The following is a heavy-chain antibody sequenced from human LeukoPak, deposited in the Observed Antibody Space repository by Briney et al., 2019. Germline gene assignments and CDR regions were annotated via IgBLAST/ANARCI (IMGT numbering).Heavy chain of an antibody. D-gene: IGHD1-26*01. CDR3: ARCISGSYYFPDS. Sequence: ASVKVSCEASGYTFTGYYMHWVRQAPGQGLEWMGRITPNSGGTNYAQKFQGRVTMTRDTSISTAYMELSRLRSDDTAVYYCARCISGSYYFPDSWGQGTLVTVSS. CDR1: GYTFTGYY. CDR2: ITPNSGGT. V-gene: IGHV1-2*06. J-gene: IGHJ4*02.